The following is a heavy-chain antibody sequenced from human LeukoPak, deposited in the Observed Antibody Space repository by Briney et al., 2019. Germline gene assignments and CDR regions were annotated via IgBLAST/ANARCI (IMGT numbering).Heavy chain of an antibody. CDR3: ARDWGVGGYSYGNAFDI. CDR1: GGTFSSYT. V-gene: IGHV1-69*04. J-gene: IGHJ3*02. D-gene: IGHD5-18*01. Sequence: EASVKVSCKASGGTFSSYTISWVRQAPGQGLEWMGRIIPILGIANYAQKFQGRVTITADKPTSTAYMELSSLRSEDTAVYYCARDWGVGGYSYGNAFDIWGQGTMVTVSS. CDR2: IIPILGIA.